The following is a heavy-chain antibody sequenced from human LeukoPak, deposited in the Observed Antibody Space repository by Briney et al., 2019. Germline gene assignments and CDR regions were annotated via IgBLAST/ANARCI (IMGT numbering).Heavy chain of an antibody. D-gene: IGHD7-27*01. CDR3: ARLNWGSRWFDP. Sequence: ASVKVSCKASGYSFSSYSITWLRQAPGQGLEWMGWISVYSGDTNYAQKFQGRVTMTTDTSTSTAYMELRSLRSDDTAVYYCARLNWGSRWFDPWGQGTLVTVSS. CDR1: GYSFSSYS. CDR2: ISVYSGDT. J-gene: IGHJ5*02. V-gene: IGHV1-18*01.